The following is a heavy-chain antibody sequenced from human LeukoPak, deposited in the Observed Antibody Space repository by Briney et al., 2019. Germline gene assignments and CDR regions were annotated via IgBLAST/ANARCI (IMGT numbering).Heavy chain of an antibody. CDR2: IIPIFGTE. CDR1: GGTFSSYA. CDR3: AREGSGYYYMDV. V-gene: IGHV1-69*13. Sequence: SVKVSCKASGGTFSSYAISWVRQAPGQGLEWMGGIIPIFGTENYAQKFQGRVTITADESTSTAYMELSSLRSEDTAVYYCAREGSGYYYMDVWGKGTTVTVSS. J-gene: IGHJ6*03.